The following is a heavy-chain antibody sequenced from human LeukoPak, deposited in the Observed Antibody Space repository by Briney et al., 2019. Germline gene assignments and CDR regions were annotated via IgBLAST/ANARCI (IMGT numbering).Heavy chain of an antibody. Sequence: PGGSLRLSCAASAFTFNNFAMSWVRQAPGKGLEWVSAISGSGGSTYYADSVKGRFTISRDNSKNTLYLQMNSLRAEDTAVYYCAKGPSDDAFDIWGQGTMVTVSS. CDR2: ISGSGGST. V-gene: IGHV3-23*01. CDR1: AFTFNNFA. J-gene: IGHJ3*02. CDR3: AKGPSDDAFDI.